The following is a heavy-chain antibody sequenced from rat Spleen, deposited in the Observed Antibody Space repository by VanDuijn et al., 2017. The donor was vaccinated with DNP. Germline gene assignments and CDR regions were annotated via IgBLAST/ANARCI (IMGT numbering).Heavy chain of an antibody. J-gene: IGHJ3*01. CDR1: GFTFSNYD. D-gene: IGHD1-10*01. V-gene: IGHV5-25*01. Sequence: EVQLVESGGGLVQPGRSLKLSCAASGFTFSNYDMAWVRQAPTKGLEWVACIGPSGRYTYYRDSVKGRFSVSRDDASGNLYLQMDSLRSEDTATYYCASLNNYNWFAYRGQGTLVTVSS. CDR3: ASLNNYNWFAY. CDR2: IGPSGRYT.